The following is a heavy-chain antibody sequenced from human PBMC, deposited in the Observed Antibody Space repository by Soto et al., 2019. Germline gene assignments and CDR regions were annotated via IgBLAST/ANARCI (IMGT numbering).Heavy chain of an antibody. CDR2: IYYSGST. D-gene: IGHD3-10*01. J-gene: IGHJ5*02. CDR3: ARGPIYGSGSYHWFDP. Sequence: SETLSLTCTVSGGSISSYYWSWIRQPPGKGPEWIGYIYYSGSTNYNPSLKSRVTISVDTSKNQFSLKLSSVTAADTAVYYCARGPIYGSGSYHWFDPWGQGTLVTASS. V-gene: IGHV4-59*01. CDR1: GGSISSYY.